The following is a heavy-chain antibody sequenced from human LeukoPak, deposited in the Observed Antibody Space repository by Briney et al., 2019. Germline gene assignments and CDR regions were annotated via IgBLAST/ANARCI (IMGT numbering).Heavy chain of an antibody. J-gene: IGHJ3*02. CDR1: GYTFTGYN. V-gene: IGHV1-2*06. D-gene: IGHD4-11*01. CDR3: ARGDDYAFEI. CDR2: IITNNANSGAT. Sequence: GASVKVSCKASGYTFTGYNIHWVRQAPGQGLEWMGRIITNNANSGATNYAQKFQGRVTMTRDTSISTVYMELSRLRSDDTAVYYCARGDDYAFEIWGQGTMVTVSS.